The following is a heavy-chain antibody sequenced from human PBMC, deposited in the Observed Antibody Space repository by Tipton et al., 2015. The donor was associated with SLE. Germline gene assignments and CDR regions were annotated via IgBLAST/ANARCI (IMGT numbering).Heavy chain of an antibody. Sequence: RSLRLSCAASGFTFDDFGMSWVRQAPGRGLEWVAVISYDGSNKYYADSVKGRFTISRDNSKNTLYLQMNSLRAEDTAVYYCAKGAHYYETSGWGQGTLVTVSS. J-gene: IGHJ4*02. D-gene: IGHD3-22*01. CDR1: GFTFDDFG. CDR2: ISYDGSNK. CDR3: AKGAHYYETSG. V-gene: IGHV3-30*18.